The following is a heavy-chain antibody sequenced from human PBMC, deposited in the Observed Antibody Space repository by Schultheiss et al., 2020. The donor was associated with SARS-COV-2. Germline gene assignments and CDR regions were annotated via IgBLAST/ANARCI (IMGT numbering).Heavy chain of an antibody. Sequence: GGSLRLSCAASGFTFSSYAMHWVRQAPGKGLEWVSAISGSGGSTYYADSVKGRFTISRDNSKNSLYLQMNSLRAEDTAVYYCARDRFPSSSSTDYWGQGTLVTVSS. CDR1: GFTFSSYA. CDR3: ARDRFPSSSSTDY. D-gene: IGHD6-13*01. J-gene: IGHJ4*02. V-gene: IGHV3-23*01. CDR2: ISGSGGST.